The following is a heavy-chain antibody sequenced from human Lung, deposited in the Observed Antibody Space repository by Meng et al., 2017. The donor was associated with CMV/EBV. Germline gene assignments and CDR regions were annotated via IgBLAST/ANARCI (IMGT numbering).Heavy chain of an antibody. Sequence: SGFTFSNYGMHWVRRAPGKGMEWLAVISNDGGNKHYADSVKGRFTISRDNSKNTLNLQMNSLRPEDTSVYYCAKDLKAYGDYYFDYWGQGILVTVSS. J-gene: IGHJ4*02. V-gene: IGHV3-30*18. D-gene: IGHD4-17*01. CDR1: GFTFSNYG. CDR3: AKDLKAYGDYYFDY. CDR2: ISNDGGNK.